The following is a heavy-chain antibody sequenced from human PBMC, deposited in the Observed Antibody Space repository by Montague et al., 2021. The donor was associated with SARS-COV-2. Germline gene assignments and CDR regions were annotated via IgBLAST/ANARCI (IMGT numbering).Heavy chain of an antibody. Sequence: TLSLTCTVSGGAINSGDFYWSWIRQPAGKGLEWIGRIYVTGSTRYSPSLESRVTMSIDTAKGQFSLKLSSVTAADTGVYYCVGDAYNPRDDNWGQGTLVTVSS. V-gene: IGHV4-61*02. J-gene: IGHJ4*02. CDR2: IYVTGST. CDR1: GGAINSGDFY. CDR3: VGDAYNPRDDN. D-gene: IGHD2-21*01.